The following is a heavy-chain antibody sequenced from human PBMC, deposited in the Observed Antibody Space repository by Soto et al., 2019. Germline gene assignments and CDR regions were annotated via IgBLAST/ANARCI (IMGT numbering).Heavy chain of an antibody. CDR3: VRASGGGNSAYFDY. D-gene: IGHD2-21*02. CDR2: IYWDDDK. Sequence: QITLKESGPTLVKPTQTLTLTCTFSGFSLSRSDVGVGWIRQPPGKALEWLTLIYWDDDKRYSPSLKSRLTITKDTSRKQVVLTMTNMDPVDTATYYCVRASGGGNSAYFDYWGQGTLVTVSS. J-gene: IGHJ4*02. CDR1: GFSLSRSDVG. V-gene: IGHV2-5*02.